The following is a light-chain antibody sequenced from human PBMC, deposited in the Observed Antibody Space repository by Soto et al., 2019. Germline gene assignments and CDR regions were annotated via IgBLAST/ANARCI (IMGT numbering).Light chain of an antibody. CDR1: SSDVGGFNY. J-gene: IGLJ1*01. Sequence: QSVLTQPASVSGSPGQSITISCTGTSSDVGGFNYVSWYQQHPGKAPKLMIYDVTNRPSGVSYRFSGSKSGNTASLTISGLQAEDKADYYCNSYTSSSTYVFGTGTKSPA. V-gene: IGLV2-14*03. CDR2: DVT. CDR3: NSYTSSSTYV.